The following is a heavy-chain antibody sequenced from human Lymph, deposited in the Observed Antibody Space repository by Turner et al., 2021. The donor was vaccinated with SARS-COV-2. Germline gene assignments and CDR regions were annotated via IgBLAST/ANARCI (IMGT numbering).Heavy chain of an antibody. Sequence: EVQRVETGGGLIQPGGSLRLSCAASGIIVSRNYMNWVRQAPGKGLEWVSVIDSGGTTYYADSVKGRFTISRDNSKNTLYLQMNSLRVEDTAVYYCARDLGTYGMDVWGQGTTVTVSS. V-gene: IGHV3-53*02. CDR1: GIIVSRNY. CDR3: ARDLGTYGMDV. CDR2: IDSGGTT. J-gene: IGHJ6*02. D-gene: IGHD6-13*01.